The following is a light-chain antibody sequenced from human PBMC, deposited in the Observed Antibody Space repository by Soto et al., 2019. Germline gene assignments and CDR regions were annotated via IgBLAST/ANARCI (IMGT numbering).Light chain of an antibody. CDR1: QDVRNY. J-gene: IGKJ3*01. CDR3: QTYNGASVT. V-gene: IGKV1-27*01. Sequence: DIQMTQSPSSLSSSVGDRVTITCRASQDVRNYLAWHQQRPGQVPELLIYAASTLQSVVPPRFSGSGSGTDFTPLTNSLQPEEVATVYCQTYNGASVTFGPGTKVDIK. CDR2: AAS.